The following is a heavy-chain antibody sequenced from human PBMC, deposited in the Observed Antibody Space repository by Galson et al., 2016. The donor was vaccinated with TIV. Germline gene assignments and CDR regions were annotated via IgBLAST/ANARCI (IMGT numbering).Heavy chain of an antibody. V-gene: IGHV3-23*01. J-gene: IGHJ4*02. D-gene: IGHD3-22*01. CDR1: GFTFSTFA. Sequence: SLRLSCSASGFTFSTFAMSWVRQAPGKGLEWVSGISGSGDSTDYADSVKGRFTISRDNSKNTLYLLMNSLRADDTAVYYCAKSPAYYYASSGYYRPGDYYFGYWGQGTLVTVSS. CDR2: ISGSGDST. CDR3: AKSPAYYYASSGYYRPGDYYFGY.